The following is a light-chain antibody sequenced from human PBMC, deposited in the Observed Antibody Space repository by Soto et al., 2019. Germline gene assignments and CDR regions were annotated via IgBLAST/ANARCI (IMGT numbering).Light chain of an antibody. CDR3: QQYGSSPLT. J-gene: IGKJ4*01. CDR2: GAS. V-gene: IGKV3-20*01. CDR1: QSVSSSY. Sequence: ESVLTQSPGTLSLSPGERATLSCRASQSVSSSYFAWYQQKPGQAPRLLIYGASSRATGIPVRFSGSGSGTDFTLTISRLEPEDFAVYYCQQYGSSPLTFGGGTKVEIK.